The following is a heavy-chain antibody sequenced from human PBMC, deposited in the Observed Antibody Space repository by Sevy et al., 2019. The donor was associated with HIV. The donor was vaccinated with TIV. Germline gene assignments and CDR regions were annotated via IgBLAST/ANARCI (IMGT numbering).Heavy chain of an antibody. CDR3: TRDMYGIDY. J-gene: IGHJ4*02. V-gene: IGHV3-74*01. D-gene: IGHD2-8*01. CDR2: VDNDGGGT. Sequence: GGSLRLSCAASGFTFTNYWMHWVRQAPGKGLVWVWRVDNDGGGTNYADSVKGRFTISRDNAKNTVYLQMNSLRAEDTAVYYCTRDMYGIDYWGQGTLVTVSS. CDR1: GFTFTNYW.